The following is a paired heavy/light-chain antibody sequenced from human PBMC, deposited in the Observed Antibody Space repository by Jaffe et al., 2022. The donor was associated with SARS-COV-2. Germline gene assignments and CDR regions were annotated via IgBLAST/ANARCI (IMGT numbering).Heavy chain of an antibody. CDR3: ARGGPTSGYYHGLWS. CDR1: GFTVKNNY. V-gene: IGHV3-53*01. J-gene: IGHJ4*02. D-gene: IGHD3-22*01. Sequence: EVQLVESGGGLIQPGGSLRLSCAASGFTVKNNYMAWVRQAPGKGLECVSFMYNDGSTFYADSVKGRFTISRDNSKNTLYLQINGLRAEDTAVYYCARGGPTSGYYHGLWSWGQGTLVTVSS. CDR2: MYNDGST.
Light chain of an antibody. CDR3: QQYGSSPWT. CDR2: GAS. V-gene: IGKV3-20*01. Sequence: EIVLTQSPGTLSLSPGERATLSCRASQSVRSSYLAWYQQKPGQAPRLLMYGASSRATGIPDRFSGTESGTDFTLTISRLEPEDFAVYYCQQYGSSPWTFGQGTKVEIK. J-gene: IGKJ1*01. CDR1: QSVRSSY.